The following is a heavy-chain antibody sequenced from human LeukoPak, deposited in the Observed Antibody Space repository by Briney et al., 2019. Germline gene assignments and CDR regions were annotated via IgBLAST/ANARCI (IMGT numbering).Heavy chain of an antibody. CDR1: GFTFSTYW. D-gene: IGHD3-22*01. V-gene: IGHV3-30*18. J-gene: IGHJ4*02. Sequence: GGSLRLSCAASGFTFSTYWMSWVRQAPGKGLEWVAVISYDGSNKYYADSVKGRFTISRDNSKNTLYLQMNSLRAEDTAVYYCANGDSSGYAVWGQGTLVTVSS. CDR3: ANGDSSGYAV. CDR2: ISYDGSNK.